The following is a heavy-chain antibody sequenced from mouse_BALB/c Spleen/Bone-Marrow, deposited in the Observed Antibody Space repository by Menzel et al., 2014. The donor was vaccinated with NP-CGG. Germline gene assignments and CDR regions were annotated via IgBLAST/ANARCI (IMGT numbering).Heavy chain of an antibody. CDR1: GYSFSGYF. J-gene: IGHJ1*01. V-gene: IGHV1-37*01. CDR3: GRGGTVVTKGSTYWYFDL. CDR2: INPYNGES. Sequence: VQLQQSGPDLVKPGASVKISCKAPGYSFSGYFMNWVEQSHGKSLEWIGRINPYNGESFYNQKFKDKATLTVDKSSTTAHMERLSLTSEDSAVYYCGRGGTVVTKGSTYWYFDLWGAGTTVTVSS. D-gene: IGHD1-1*01.